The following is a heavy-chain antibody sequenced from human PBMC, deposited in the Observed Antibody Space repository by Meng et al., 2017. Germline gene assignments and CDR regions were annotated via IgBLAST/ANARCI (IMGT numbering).Heavy chain of an antibody. CDR3: AHSTSGSYLGGNWFDP. J-gene: IGHJ5*02. D-gene: IGHD1-26*01. Sequence: QIPLKESGPTLVKPTQTLTLTCTFSGFSLSTSGVGVGWIRQPPGKALEWLALIYWDDDKRYSPSLKSRLTITKDTSKNQVVLTMTNMDPVDTATYYCAHSTSGSYLGGNWFDPWGQGTLVTVSS. CDR2: IYWDDDK. CDR1: GFSLSTSGVG. V-gene: IGHV2-5*02.